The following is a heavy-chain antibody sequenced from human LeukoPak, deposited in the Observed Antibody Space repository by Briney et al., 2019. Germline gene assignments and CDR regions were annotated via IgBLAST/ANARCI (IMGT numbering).Heavy chain of an antibody. V-gene: IGHV1-46*01. CDR3: TRGGEYSASPGVY. CDR1: GYTFTTYY. CDR2: INPGGGST. D-gene: IGHD2/OR15-2a*01. Sequence: ASVKVSCKASGYTFTTYYIHWVRQAPGQGLEWMGIINPGGGSTNYAQKFQGRVTMTRDTSTSTVYLELSSLRSEDTAVYYCTRGGEYSASPGVYWGQGTLVTVSS. J-gene: IGHJ4*02.